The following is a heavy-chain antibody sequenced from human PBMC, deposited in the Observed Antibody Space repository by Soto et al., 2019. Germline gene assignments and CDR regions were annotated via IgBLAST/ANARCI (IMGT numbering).Heavy chain of an antibody. CDR3: AGQGDDFWSGYPYYFDY. J-gene: IGHJ4*02. CDR2: IIPIFGTA. Sequence: QVQLVQSGAEVKKPGSSVKVSCKASGGTFSSYAISWVRQAPGQGLEWMGGIIPIFGTANYAQKFQGRVTITADESTSTAYMELSSLRSEDTAVYYCAGQGDDFWSGYPYYFDYWGQGTLVTVSS. CDR1: GGTFSSYA. D-gene: IGHD3-3*01. V-gene: IGHV1-69*01.